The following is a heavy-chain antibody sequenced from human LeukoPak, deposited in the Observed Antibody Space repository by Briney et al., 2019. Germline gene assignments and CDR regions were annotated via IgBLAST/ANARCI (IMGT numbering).Heavy chain of an antibody. CDR3: ARASVPGYSSSWPNDAFDI. CDR1: GFTVSSNY. CDR2: IYSGGST. D-gene: IGHD6-13*01. V-gene: IGHV3-66*01. J-gene: IGHJ3*02. Sequence: GGSLRLSCAASGFTVSSNYMSWVRQAPGKGLEWVSVIYSGGSTYYADSVKGRFTISRDNSKNTLYLQMNSLRAEDTAVYYCARASVPGYSSSWPNDAFDIWGQGTMVTVSS.